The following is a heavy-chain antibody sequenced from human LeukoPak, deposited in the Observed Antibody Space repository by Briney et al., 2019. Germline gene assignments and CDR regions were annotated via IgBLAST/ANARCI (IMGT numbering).Heavy chain of an antibody. CDR1: GGSINNFY. CDR2: IFYSGST. D-gene: IGHD3-10*01. CDR3: ARTGYYASGSSYYYGMDV. V-gene: IGHV4-59*08. J-gene: IGHJ6*02. Sequence: PSETLSLTCTVSGGSINNFYCSWIRQPPGKGLEWIGYIFYSGSTNYNPSLESRVTISIDTSKNQFSLKVNSLTAADTAVYYCARTGYYASGSSYYYGMDVWGQGTTVTVSS.